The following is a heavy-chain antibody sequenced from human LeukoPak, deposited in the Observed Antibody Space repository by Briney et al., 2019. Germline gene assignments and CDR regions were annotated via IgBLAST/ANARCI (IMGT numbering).Heavy chain of an antibody. V-gene: IGHV3-21*01. J-gene: IGHJ1*01. CDR1: GFTFSYYD. CDR3: GRAFPPLRTSSAGDL. CDR2: ISGHSNHI. Sequence: GGSLRLSCSASGFTFSYYDMNWDRQAPGKWLEWDSSISGHSNHIYYGDSVKGRIRISRDNAKNSVYLQMNSLGVEDTAIYYCGRAFPPLRTSSAGDLWGQGSLVTVSS. D-gene: IGHD3-16*01.